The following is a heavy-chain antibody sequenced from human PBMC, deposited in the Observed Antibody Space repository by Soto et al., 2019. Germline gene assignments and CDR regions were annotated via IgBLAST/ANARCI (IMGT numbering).Heavy chain of an antibody. CDR2: IIPIFGTA. CDR1: GGTFSSYA. V-gene: IGHV1-69*06. CDR3: AGTIRFLEWFPNYYYYGMDV. J-gene: IGHJ6*02. Sequence: GASVKVSCKASGGTFSSYAISWVRQAPGQGLEWMGGIIPIFGTANYAQKFQGRVTITADKSTSTAYMELSSLRSEDTAVYYCAGTIRFLEWFPNYYYYGMDVWGQGTTVTVS. D-gene: IGHD3-3*01.